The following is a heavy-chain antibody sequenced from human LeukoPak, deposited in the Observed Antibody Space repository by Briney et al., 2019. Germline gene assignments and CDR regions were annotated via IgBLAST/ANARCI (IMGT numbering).Heavy chain of an antibody. CDR2: INHSGST. D-gene: IGHD3-16*02. Sequence: SETLSLTCAVYGGSFSGYYWSWLRQPPGKGLEWIGEINHSGSTNYNPSLKSRVTISVDTSKNQFSLKLSSVTAADTAVYYCARTKAIYDYVWGSYRYRGFDYWGQGTLVTVSS. CDR1: GGSFSGYY. J-gene: IGHJ4*02. CDR3: ARTKAIYDYVWGSYRYRGFDY. V-gene: IGHV4-34*01.